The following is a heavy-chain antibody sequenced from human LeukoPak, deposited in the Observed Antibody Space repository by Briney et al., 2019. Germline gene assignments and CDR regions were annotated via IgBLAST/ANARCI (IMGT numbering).Heavy chain of an antibody. CDR1: GFTFSSYW. D-gene: IGHD3-22*01. Sequence: GSLRLSCAASGFTFSSYWMSWVRQAPGKGLEWVANIKQDGSEKYYVDSVKGRFTISRDNAKNSLFLQMNSLRVEDTAVYYCARDQSYYDSSGYYPHWGQGTLVTVSS. CDR3: ARDQSYYDSSGYYPH. CDR2: IKQDGSEK. V-gene: IGHV3-7*01. J-gene: IGHJ4*02.